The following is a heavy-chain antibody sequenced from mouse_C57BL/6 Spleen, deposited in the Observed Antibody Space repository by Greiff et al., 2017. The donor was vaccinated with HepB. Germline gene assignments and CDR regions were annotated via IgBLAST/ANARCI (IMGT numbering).Heavy chain of an antibody. CDR2: INPYNGDT. V-gene: IGHV1-20*01. J-gene: IGHJ1*03. Sequence: VQLKQSGPELVKPGDSVKISCKASGYSFTGYFMNWVMQSHGKSLEWIGRINPYNGDTFYNQKFKGKATLTVDKSSSTAHMELRSLTSEDSAVYYCARRYGNYDWYFDVWGTGTTVTVSS. CDR3: ARRYGNYDWYFDV. D-gene: IGHD2-10*02. CDR1: GYSFTGYF.